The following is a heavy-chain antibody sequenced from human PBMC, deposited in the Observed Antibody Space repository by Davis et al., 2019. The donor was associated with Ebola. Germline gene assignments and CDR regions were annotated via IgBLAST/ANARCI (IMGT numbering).Heavy chain of an antibody. CDR1: GYTFTSYD. CDR2: MNPNSGNT. V-gene: IGHV1-8*01. D-gene: IGHD2-8*01. Sequence: AASVKVSCKASGYTFTSYDINWVRQATGQGLEWMGWMNPNSGNTGYAQKFQGRVTMTRNTSIDTAYMELTGLRSEDTAVYYCARGPAFGVPYPHFWGYWGQGTLVAVSS. J-gene: IGHJ4*02. CDR3: ARGPAFGVPYPHFWGY.